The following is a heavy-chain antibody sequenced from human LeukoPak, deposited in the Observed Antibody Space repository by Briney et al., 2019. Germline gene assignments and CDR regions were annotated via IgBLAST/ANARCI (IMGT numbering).Heavy chain of an antibody. V-gene: IGHV3-21*01. CDR1: GFTFSSYS. CDR3: ARDELRSSSWYPKAPDY. CDR2: ISSSSSSYI. J-gene: IGHJ4*02. D-gene: IGHD6-13*01. Sequence: PGGSLRLSCAASGFTFSSYSMNWVRQAPGKGLEWVSSISSSSSSYIYCADSVKGRFTISRDNAKNSLYLQMNSLRAEDTAVCYCARDELRSSSWYPKAPDYWGQGTLVTVSS.